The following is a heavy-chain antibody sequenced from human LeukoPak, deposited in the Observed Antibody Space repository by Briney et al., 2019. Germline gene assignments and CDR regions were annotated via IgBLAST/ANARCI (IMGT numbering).Heavy chain of an antibody. Sequence: GASVNVSCKASGYTFTDYAMNWMRQAPGQGLEWMGGIIPIFGTANYAQKFQGRVTITADESTSTAYMELSSLRSEDTAVYYCARAPIGYCSSTSCYRSYYYYYYMDVWGKGTTVTVSS. CDR2: IIPIFGTA. D-gene: IGHD2-2*02. CDR1: GYTFTDYA. CDR3: ARAPIGYCSSTSCYRSYYYYYYMDV. J-gene: IGHJ6*03. V-gene: IGHV1-69*13.